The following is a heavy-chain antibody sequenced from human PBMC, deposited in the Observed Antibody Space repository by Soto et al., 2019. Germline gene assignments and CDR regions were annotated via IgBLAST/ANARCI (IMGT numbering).Heavy chain of an antibody. CDR3: ARMASFYCSGGSCYPTYGMDV. J-gene: IGHJ6*02. V-gene: IGHV3-30-3*01. CDR1: GFTFSSYA. Sequence: QVQLVESGGGVVQPGRSLRLSCAASGFTFSSYAMHWVRQAPGKGLEWVAVISYDGSNKYYADSVKGRFTISRDNSKNTLYLQMNSLRAEDTAVYYCARMASFYCSGGSCYPTYGMDVWGQGTTVTVS. D-gene: IGHD2-15*01. CDR2: ISYDGSNK.